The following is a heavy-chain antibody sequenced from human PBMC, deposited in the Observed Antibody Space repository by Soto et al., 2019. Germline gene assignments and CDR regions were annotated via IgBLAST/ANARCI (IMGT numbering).Heavy chain of an antibody. J-gene: IGHJ3*02. CDR2: IYYSGST. D-gene: IGHD3-9*01. CDR3: ARLMYYDILTGYYTGAFDI. V-gene: IGHV4-59*08. Sequence: SETLSLTCTVSGGSISSYYWSWIRQPPGKGLEWIGYIYYSGSTNYNPSLKSRVTISVDTSKNQFSLQLSSVTAADTAVYYCARLMYYDILTGYYTGAFDIWGQGTMVTVSS. CDR1: GGSISSYY.